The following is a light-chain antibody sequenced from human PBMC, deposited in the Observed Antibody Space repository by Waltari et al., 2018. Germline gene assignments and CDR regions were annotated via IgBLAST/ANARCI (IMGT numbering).Light chain of an antibody. V-gene: IGKV3-11*01. CDR2: DAS. CDR1: QSVSIY. CDR3: QQRSNGLT. J-gene: IGKJ4*01. Sequence: EIVLTQSPANLSSSPGERATLSCRASQSVSIYLAWYQPKPGQAPRLLINDASNRATGIPARFSGSGSGTDFTLTISSLEPEDFAVYYCQQRSNGLTFGGGTKVEIK.